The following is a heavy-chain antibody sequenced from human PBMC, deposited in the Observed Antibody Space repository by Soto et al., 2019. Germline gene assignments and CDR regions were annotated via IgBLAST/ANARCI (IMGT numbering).Heavy chain of an antibody. Sequence: GGSLRLSCAASGFTFSDYYMSWIRQAPGKGLEWVSYMSSSSSYTNYADSVKGRFTISRDNAKNSLYLQMNSLRAEDTAVYYCAKEQLERHFGFDYWSQGILVTVSS. CDR1: GFTFSDYY. J-gene: IGHJ4*02. CDR3: AKEQLERHFGFDY. CDR2: MSSSSSYT. D-gene: IGHD1-1*01. V-gene: IGHV3-11*05.